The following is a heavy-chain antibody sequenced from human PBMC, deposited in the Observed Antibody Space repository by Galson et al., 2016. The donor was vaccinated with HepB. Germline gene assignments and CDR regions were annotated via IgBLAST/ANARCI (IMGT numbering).Heavy chain of an antibody. Sequence: SLRLSCAGSGYVFSTYAMHWVRQAPGKGLEWVAVIPYDGSENYYANPVKGRFTISRDNSKNTLYLQMNSLRPQDSAVYYCARGATSYGRYYYGLDLWGQGTLVTVSS. V-gene: IGHV3-30*04. D-gene: IGHD3-16*01. J-gene: IGHJ5*02. CDR2: IPYDGSEN. CDR1: GYVFSTYA. CDR3: ARGATSYGRYYYGLDL.